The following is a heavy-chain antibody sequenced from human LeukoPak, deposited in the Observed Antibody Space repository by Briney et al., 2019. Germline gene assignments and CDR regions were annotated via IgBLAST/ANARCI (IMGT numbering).Heavy chain of an antibody. CDR2: IIPIFGTA. CDR3: ARTVRGYSYGSLVY. J-gene: IGHJ4*02. V-gene: IGHV1-69*05. CDR1: GGTFSSYA. D-gene: IGHD5-18*01. Sequence: SVKVSCKASGGTFSSYAISWVRQAPGQGLEWMGGIIPIFGTANYAQKFQGRVTITTDGSTSTAYMELSSLRSEDTAVYYCARTVRGYSYGSLVYWGQGTLVTVSS.